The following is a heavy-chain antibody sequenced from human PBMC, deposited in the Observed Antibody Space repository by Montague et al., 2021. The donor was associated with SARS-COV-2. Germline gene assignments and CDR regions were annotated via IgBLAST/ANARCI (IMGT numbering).Heavy chain of an antibody. Sequence: SETLSLTCTVSGDSVNSGSYYWSWIRQPPGKGLEWIRYIYYRGSTNYNPSLKSRVTISIDTSKNQFSLKLSSVTAADTAVYYCARGYRRDTVGPRSAMDVWGQGTTVTVSS. CDR1: GDSVNSGSYY. CDR2: IYYRGST. D-gene: IGHD2-21*01. CDR3: ARGYRRDTVGPRSAMDV. V-gene: IGHV4-61*01. J-gene: IGHJ6*02.